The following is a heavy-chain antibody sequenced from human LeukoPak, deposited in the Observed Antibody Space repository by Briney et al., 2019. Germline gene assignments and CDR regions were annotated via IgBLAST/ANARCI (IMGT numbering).Heavy chain of an antibody. CDR2: INHSGST. J-gene: IGHJ4*02. V-gene: IGHV4-34*01. Sequence: SETLSLTCAVYGGSFSGYYWSWIRQPPGKGLEWTGEINHSGSTNYNPSLKSRVTISVDTSKNQFSLKLSSVTAADTAVYYCARDRWELALDYWGQGTLVTVSS. CDR3: ARDRWELALDY. CDR1: GGSFSGYY. D-gene: IGHD1-26*01.